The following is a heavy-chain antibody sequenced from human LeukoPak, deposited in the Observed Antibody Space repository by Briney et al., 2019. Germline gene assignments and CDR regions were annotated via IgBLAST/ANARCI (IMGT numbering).Heavy chain of an antibody. D-gene: IGHD3-22*01. V-gene: IGHV3-21*01. J-gene: IGHJ5*02. CDR2: ISSSSDYI. CDR3: ARVLYYDNSAYST. CDR1: GFTFSSYN. Sequence: PGGSLRLSCAASGFTFSSYNMNWVRQAPGKGLEWVSSISSSSDYIYYADSVKGRFTISRDNAKNSLFLRMNSLRAEDTAVYYCARVLYYDNSAYSTWGQGTLVTVSS.